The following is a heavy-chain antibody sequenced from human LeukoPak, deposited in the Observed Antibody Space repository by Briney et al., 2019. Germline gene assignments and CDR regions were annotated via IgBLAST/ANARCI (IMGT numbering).Heavy chain of an antibody. CDR2: ISSSSSYM. CDR3: ARQSGSWTTYFDY. J-gene: IGHJ4*02. D-gene: IGHD1-26*01. V-gene: IGHV3-21*01. Sequence: GGSLRLSCAASGFTFSSYSMNWVRQAPGKGLEWVSSISSSSSYMYYADSVKGRFTISRDNAKNSLYLQMNSLRAEDTAVYYCARQSGSWTTYFDYWGQGTLVTVSS. CDR1: GFTFSSYS.